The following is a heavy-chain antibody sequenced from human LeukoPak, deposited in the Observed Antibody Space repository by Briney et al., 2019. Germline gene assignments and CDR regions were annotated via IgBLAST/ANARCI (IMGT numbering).Heavy chain of an antibody. D-gene: IGHD3-10*01. CDR2: ISGDSYDT. Sequence: ASGKASCKAYGYTFRNYGINWVRQAPGHGLEWLGWISGDSYDTKYEQKLQGRVTMTADTSTSTAYMELRSLTSDDTAVYYCARNRTGTFDFWGQGTLVTVSS. CDR3: ARNRTGTFDF. V-gene: IGHV1-18*01. J-gene: IGHJ4*02. CDR1: GYTFRNYG.